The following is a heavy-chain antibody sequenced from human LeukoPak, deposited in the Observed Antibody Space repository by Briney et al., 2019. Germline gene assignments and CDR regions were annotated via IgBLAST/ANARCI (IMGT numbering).Heavy chain of an antibody. CDR1: GFTFDDYA. CDR2: ISWNSGSI. D-gene: IGHD3-22*01. CDR3: AKGGDSSGYYYSYYYMDV. V-gene: IGHV3-9*01. Sequence: PGRSLRLSCAASGFTFDDYAMHWVRQAPGEGLEVVSGISWNSGSIGYADSVEGRFTISRDNAKNSLYLQMNSLRAEDTALYCCAKGGDSSGYYYSYYYMDVWGKGTTVTVSS. J-gene: IGHJ6*03.